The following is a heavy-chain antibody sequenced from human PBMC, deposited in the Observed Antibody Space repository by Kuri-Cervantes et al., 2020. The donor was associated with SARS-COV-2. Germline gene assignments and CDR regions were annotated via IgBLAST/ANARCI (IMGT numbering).Heavy chain of an antibody. D-gene: IGHD4-11*01. V-gene: IGHV3-30*02. J-gene: IGHJ4*02. CDR1: GFTFSSYG. Sequence: GGSLRLSCAASGFTFSSYGMHWVRQAPGKGLEWVAFIRYDGSNKYYADSVKGRFTISRDNSKNTLYLQMNSLRAEDTAVYYRAKDLLGGLHPFDYWGQGTLVTVSS. CDR2: IRYDGSNK. CDR3: AKDLLGGLHPFDY.